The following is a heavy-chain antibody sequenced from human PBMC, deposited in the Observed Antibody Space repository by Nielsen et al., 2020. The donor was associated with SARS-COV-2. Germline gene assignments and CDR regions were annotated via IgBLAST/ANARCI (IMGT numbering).Heavy chain of an antibody. V-gene: IGHV4-61*01. CDR2: IYYSGST. J-gene: IGHJ4*02. CDR3: ARAGGITIFGVVSHFDY. CDR1: GGSINSGNYY. Sequence: SETLSLTCTVSGGSINSGNYYWSWIRQPPGKGLEWIGNIYYSGSTNYNPSLKSRVTISVDTSKNQFSLKLSSVTAADTAVYYCARAGGITIFGVVSHFDYWGQGTLVTVSS. D-gene: IGHD3-3*01.